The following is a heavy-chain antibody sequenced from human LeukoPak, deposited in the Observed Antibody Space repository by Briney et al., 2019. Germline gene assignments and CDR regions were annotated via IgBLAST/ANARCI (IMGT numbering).Heavy chain of an antibody. CDR2: INPSGGST. Sequence: ASVKVSCKASGYTFTSYYMHWVRQAPGQGLEWMGIINPSGGSTSYAQKFQGRVTMTRDTSTGTVYMELSSLRSEDTAVYYCARVRPHHYDILTGYLYYWGQGTLVTVSS. CDR1: GYTFTSYY. CDR3: ARVRPHHYDILTGYLYY. D-gene: IGHD3-9*01. J-gene: IGHJ4*02. V-gene: IGHV1-46*03.